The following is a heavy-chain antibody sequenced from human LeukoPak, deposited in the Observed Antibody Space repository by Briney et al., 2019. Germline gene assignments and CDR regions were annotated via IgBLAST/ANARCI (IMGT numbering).Heavy chain of an antibody. Sequence: GGSLTLSCAASGFSVSTNYMNWVRQAPGKGLEWVSILYSGSDTYYSDSVKGRFTISRDDSKNILFLHMTSLKAEDTAIYYCARVGDHFHWFLDLWARGTLVGVSS. CDR3: ARVGDHFHWFLDL. CDR2: LYSGSDT. D-gene: IGHD2-21*01. J-gene: IGHJ2*01. V-gene: IGHV3-53*01. CDR1: GFSVSTNY.